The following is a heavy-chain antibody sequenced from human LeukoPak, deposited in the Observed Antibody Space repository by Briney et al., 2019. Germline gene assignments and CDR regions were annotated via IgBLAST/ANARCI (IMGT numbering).Heavy chain of an antibody. V-gene: IGHV3-23*01. CDR1: GFTFSSYA. CDR3: ARVWEIHNPGYFDY. CDR2: ISGSGRTT. J-gene: IGHJ4*02. Sequence: GGSLRLSCAASGFTFSSYAMTWVRQAPGTGLEWVSGISGSGRTTYYADSVKGRFTISRDNSKNTLYLQMNSLRAEDTALYYCARVWEIHNPGYFDYWGQGTLVTVSS. D-gene: IGHD1-14*01.